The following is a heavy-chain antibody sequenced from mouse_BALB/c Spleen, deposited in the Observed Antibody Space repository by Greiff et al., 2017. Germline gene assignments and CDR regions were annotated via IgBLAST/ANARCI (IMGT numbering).Heavy chain of an antibody. CDR1: GFSLTGYG. Sequence: VQLVESGPGLVAPSQSLSITCTVSGFSLTGYGVNWVRQPPGKGLEWLGMIWGDGSTDYNSALKSRLSISKDNSKSQVFLKMNSLQTDDTARYYCARVYDVYYYAMDYWGQGTSVTVSS. CDR2: IWGDGST. CDR3: ARVYDVYYYAMDY. J-gene: IGHJ4*01. D-gene: IGHD2-12*01. V-gene: IGHV2-6-7*01.